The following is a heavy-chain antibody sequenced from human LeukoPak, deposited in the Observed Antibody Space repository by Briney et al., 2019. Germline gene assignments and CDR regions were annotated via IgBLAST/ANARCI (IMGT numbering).Heavy chain of an antibody. D-gene: IGHD3-16*02. CDR3: ASWAITFGGVIVNPLDAFDI. CDR1: GYTFTSYY. V-gene: IGHV1-46*01. Sequence: ASVKVSCKASGYTFTSYYMHWVRQAPGQGLEWMGIINPSGGSTSYAQKFQGRVTMTRDTSTSTVYMELSSLRSEDTAVYYCASWAITFGGVIVNPLDAFDIWGQGTMVTVSS. CDR2: INPSGGST. J-gene: IGHJ3*02.